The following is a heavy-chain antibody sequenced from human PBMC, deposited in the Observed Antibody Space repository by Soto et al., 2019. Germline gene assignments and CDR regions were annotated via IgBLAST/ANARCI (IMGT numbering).Heavy chain of an antibody. J-gene: IGHJ3*02. V-gene: IGHV5-51*01. CDR1: GYSFTSYW. CDR3: ARQGTIEYCGGDCTDAFDI. D-gene: IGHD2-21*02. CDR2: IYPGDSDT. Sequence: LKISCKGSGYSFTSYWIGWVRQMPGKGLEWMGIIYPGDSDTRYSPSFQGQVTISADKSISTAYLQWSSLKASDTAMYYCARQGTIEYCGGDCTDAFDIWGQGTMVTVSS.